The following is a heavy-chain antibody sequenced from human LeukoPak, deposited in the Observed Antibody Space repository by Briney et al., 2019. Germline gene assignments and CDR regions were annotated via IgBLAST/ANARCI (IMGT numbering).Heavy chain of an antibody. CDR1: GGSISSYY. V-gene: IGHV4-59*08. J-gene: IGHJ5*02. CDR3: ASLHGYGSGRP. Sequence: SSETLSLSCTVSGGSISSYYWSWIRQPPGKGLEWIGYIYYSGSTNYNPSLKSRVTISVDTSKNQFSLKLSSVTAADTAVYYCASLHGYGSGRPGAQGTLVTVSS. D-gene: IGHD3-10*01. CDR2: IYYSGST.